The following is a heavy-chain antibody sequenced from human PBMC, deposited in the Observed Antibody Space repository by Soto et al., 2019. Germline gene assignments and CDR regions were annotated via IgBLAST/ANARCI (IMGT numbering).Heavy chain of an antibody. CDR3: ARDRKAVAGTVGYYYYGMDV. CDR2: IYHSGST. D-gene: IGHD6-19*01. Sequence: SETLSLTCAVSGGSISSSNWWSWVRQPPGKGLEWIGEIYHSGSTNYNPSLKSRVTISVDKSKNQFSLKLSSVTAADTAVYYCARDRKAVAGTVGYYYYGMDVWGQGTTVTVSS. CDR1: GGSISSSNW. V-gene: IGHV4-4*02. J-gene: IGHJ6*02.